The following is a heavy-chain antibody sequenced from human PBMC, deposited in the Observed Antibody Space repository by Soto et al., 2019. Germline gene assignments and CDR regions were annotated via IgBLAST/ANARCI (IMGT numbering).Heavy chain of an antibody. D-gene: IGHD6-6*01. V-gene: IGHV1-8*01. CDR1: GYTFTSYD. Sequence: ASVKVSCKASGYTFTSYDINWVRQATGQGLEWMGWMNPNSGNTGYAQKFQGRVTMTRNTSISTAYMELSSLRSEDTAVYYCARVSIAARRGSFDYWGQGTLVTVSS. CDR3: ARVSIAARRGSFDY. CDR2: MNPNSGNT. J-gene: IGHJ4*02.